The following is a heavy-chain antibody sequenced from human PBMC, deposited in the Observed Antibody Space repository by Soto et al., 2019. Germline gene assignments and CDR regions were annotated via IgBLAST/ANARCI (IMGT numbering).Heavy chain of an antibody. J-gene: IGHJ4*02. Sequence: GSLRLSCAASGCTFSNSNMIWVRQARGKGLEWVSSVTSGSSFKNYAASLKGRFTISRDNDKNSLYLQMNSLRAEDTAVYYCERDPPLSTIVVVGVDDFWGQGT. CDR3: ERDPPLSTIVVVGVDDF. D-gene: IGHD3-22*01. CDR2: VTSGSSFK. V-gene: IGHV3-21*06. CDR1: GCTFSNSN.